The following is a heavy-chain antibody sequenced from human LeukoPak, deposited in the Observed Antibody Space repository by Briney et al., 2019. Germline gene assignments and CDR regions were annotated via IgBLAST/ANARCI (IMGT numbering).Heavy chain of an antibody. CDR3: ARGSSSSLPYFDY. J-gene: IGHJ4*02. D-gene: IGHD6-6*01. V-gene: IGHV4-61*02. CDR2: IYTSGST. CDR1: GGSISSGNYH. Sequence: SQTLSLTCTVSGGSISSGNYHWSWIRQPAGKGLEWIGRIYTSGSTNYNPSLKSRVTISVDTSKNQFSLKLSSVTAADTAVYYCARGSSSSLPYFDYWGQGTLVTVSS.